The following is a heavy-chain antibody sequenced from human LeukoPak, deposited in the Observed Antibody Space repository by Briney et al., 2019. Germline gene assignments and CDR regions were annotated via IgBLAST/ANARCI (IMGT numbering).Heavy chain of an antibody. CDR3: ARFDYDILTGYYKAFDY. J-gene: IGHJ4*02. V-gene: IGHV4-34*01. CDR2: INHSGST. Sequence: SETLSLTCAVYGGSFSGYYWSWIRQPPGKGLEWIGEINHSGSTNYNPSLKSRVTISVDTSKNQFSLKLSSVTAADTAVYYCARFDYDILTGYYKAFDYWGQGTLVTVSS. CDR1: GGSFSGYY. D-gene: IGHD3-9*01.